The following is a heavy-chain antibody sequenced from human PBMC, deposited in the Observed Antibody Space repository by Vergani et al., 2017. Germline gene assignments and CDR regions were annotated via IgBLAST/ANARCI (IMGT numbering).Heavy chain of an antibody. J-gene: IGHJ4*02. CDR3: TTDSGSRYCSSTSCYGDY. D-gene: IGHD2-2*01. Sequence: EVQLVESGGGLVKPGGSLRLSCAASGFTFSNAWMSWVRQAPGKGLEWVGRIKSKTDGGTTDYAAPVKGRFTISRDDSKNTLYLQMNSLKTEDTAVYYCTTDSGSRYCSSTSCYGDYGGQGTLVTVSS. CDR1: GFTFSNAW. V-gene: IGHV3-15*01. CDR2: IKSKTDGGTT.